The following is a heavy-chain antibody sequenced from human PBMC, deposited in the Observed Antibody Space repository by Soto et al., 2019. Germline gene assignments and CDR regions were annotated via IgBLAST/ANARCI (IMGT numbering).Heavy chain of an antibody. CDR3: AMRSQPPSV. CDR1: GGSISSSSYY. Sequence: SETLSLTCTVSGGSISSSSYYWGWFRQPPGKGLEWIGSIYYSGSTYYNPSLKSRVTISVDTSKNQFSLKLSFLTAADTAVYYCAMRSQPPSVWGKGTTVTVSS. V-gene: IGHV4-39*01. CDR2: IYYSGST. J-gene: IGHJ6*04. D-gene: IGHD1-26*01.